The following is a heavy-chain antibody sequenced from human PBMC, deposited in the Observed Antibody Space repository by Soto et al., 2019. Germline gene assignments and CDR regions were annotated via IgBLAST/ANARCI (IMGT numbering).Heavy chain of an antibody. D-gene: IGHD6-13*01. V-gene: IGHV3-30-3*01. CDR1: GFTFSSYA. Sequence: QQSQTLSLTCAASGFTFSSYAMHWVRQAPGKGLEWVAVISYDGSNKYYADSVKGRFTISRDNSKNTLYLQMNSLRAEDTAVYYCARDGSSSWFPLGYNWFDPWGQGTLVTVSS. J-gene: IGHJ5*02. CDR3: ARDGSSSWFPLGYNWFDP. CDR2: ISYDGSNK.